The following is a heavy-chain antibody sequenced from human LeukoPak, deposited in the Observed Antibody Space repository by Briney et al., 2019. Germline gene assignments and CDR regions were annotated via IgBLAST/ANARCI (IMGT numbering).Heavy chain of an antibody. CDR2: IYYSGST. J-gene: IGHJ4*02. CDR3: ARGPEVGRVVDY. V-gene: IGHV4-39*01. CDR1: GGSISSSSYY. D-gene: IGHD1-26*01. Sequence: PSETLSLTCTVSGGSISSSSYYWGWIRQPPGKGLEWIGSIYYSGSTYYNPSLKSRVTISVDTSKNQFSLKLSSVTAADTAVYYCARGPEVGRVVDYWGQGTLVTVSS.